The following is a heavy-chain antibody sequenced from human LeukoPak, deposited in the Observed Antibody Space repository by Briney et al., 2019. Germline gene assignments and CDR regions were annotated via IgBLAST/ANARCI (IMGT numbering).Heavy chain of an antibody. V-gene: IGHV4-30-2*01. J-gene: IGHJ5*02. Sequence: SETLSLTCAVSGGSISSGGYSWSWIRQPPGXXXXXXXXXYHSGSTYYNPSLKSRVTISVDRSKNQFSLKLSSVTAADTAVYYCASRGGSGSSGNWFDPWGQGTLVTVSS. CDR2: XYHSGST. D-gene: IGHD3-10*01. CDR3: ASRGGSGSSGNWFDP. CDR1: GGSISSGGYS.